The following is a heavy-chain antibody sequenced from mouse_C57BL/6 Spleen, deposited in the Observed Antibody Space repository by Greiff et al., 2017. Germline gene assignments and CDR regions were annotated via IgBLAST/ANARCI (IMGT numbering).Heavy chain of an antibody. CDR2: IGPNSGGT. CDR1: GYTFTSYW. V-gene: IGHV1-72*01. Sequence: QVQLQQPGAELVKPGASVKLSCKASGYTFTSYWMHWVKQRPGRGLEWIGRIGPNSGGTKYNEKFKSKATLTVDKPSSTAYMQLSSLTSEDSAVYYCARSDYDGAWFAYWGQGTLVTVSA. D-gene: IGHD2-4*01. J-gene: IGHJ3*01. CDR3: ARSDYDGAWFAY.